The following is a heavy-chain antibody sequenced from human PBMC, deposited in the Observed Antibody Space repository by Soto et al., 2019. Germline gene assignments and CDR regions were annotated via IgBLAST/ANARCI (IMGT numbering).Heavy chain of an antibody. J-gene: IGHJ4*02. CDR2: INAGNGNT. D-gene: IGHD6-13*01. V-gene: IGHV1-3*01. CDR3: ERGRQQLVLGFDY. Sequence: QVQLVQSGAEVKKPGASVKVSCKASGYTFTSYAMHWVRQAPGQRLEWMGWINAGNGNTKYSQKFQGRVTITRDTSASTSYMELSSLRSEDTAVYYCERGRQQLVLGFDYWGQGSLVTVSS. CDR1: GYTFTSYA.